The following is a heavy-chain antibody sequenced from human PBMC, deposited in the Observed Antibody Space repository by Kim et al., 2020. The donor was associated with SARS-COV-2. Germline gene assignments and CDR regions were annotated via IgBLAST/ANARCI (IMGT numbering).Heavy chain of an antibody. CDR3: AKDMGYSSYMDV. D-gene: IGHD5-18*01. V-gene: IGHV3-43*01. Sequence: YYADSVKGRFTISRDNSKNSLYLQMNSLRTEDTALYYCAKDMGYSSYMDVWGKGTTVTVSS. J-gene: IGHJ6*03.